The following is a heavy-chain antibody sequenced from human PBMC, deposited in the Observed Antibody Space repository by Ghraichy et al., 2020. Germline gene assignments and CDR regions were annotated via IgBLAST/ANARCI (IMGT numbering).Heavy chain of an antibody. J-gene: IGHJ5*02. Sequence: ESLNISCTVSGGSISSYYWSWIRQPPGKGLEWIGYIYYSGSTNYNPSLKSRVTISVDTSKNQFSLKLSSVTAADTAVYYCARSLSGFDSGDLWGLGTLVTVSS. CDR3: ARSLSGFDSGDL. D-gene: IGHD1-14*01. V-gene: IGHV4-59*01. CDR2: IYYSGST. CDR1: GGSISSYY.